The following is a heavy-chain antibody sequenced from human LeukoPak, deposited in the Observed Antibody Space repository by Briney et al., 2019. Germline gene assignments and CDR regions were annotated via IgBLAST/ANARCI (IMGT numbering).Heavy chain of an antibody. V-gene: IGHV1-8*01. CDR1: VYTFTIYD. CDR3: ARGPPESSSSDY. CDR2: MNPKSGNT. D-gene: IGHD6-13*01. Sequence: ASVTVSFTSSVYTFTIYDINRVRQAPGQGLEWMGWMNPKSGNTGYAQKFQGRVTMTRNSSISTAYMELSSLRSEDAAVYYCARGPPESSSSDYWGQGTLVTVSS. J-gene: IGHJ4*02.